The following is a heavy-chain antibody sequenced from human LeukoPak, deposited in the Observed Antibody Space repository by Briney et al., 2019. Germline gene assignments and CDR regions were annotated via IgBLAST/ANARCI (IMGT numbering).Heavy chain of an antibody. J-gene: IGHJ4*02. CDR1: GFTFSNAW. CDR3: TTGPYDYGSGTYYH. D-gene: IGHD3-10*01. Sequence: GGSLRLSCAASGFTFSNAWMSWVRQAPGKGLEWVGRIKSKTDGATTDYAAPVKGRFTISRDDSKNTLYVQMNSLKTEDTAVYYCTTGPYDYGSGTYYHWGQGTLVTVSS. V-gene: IGHV3-15*01. CDR2: IKSKTDGATT.